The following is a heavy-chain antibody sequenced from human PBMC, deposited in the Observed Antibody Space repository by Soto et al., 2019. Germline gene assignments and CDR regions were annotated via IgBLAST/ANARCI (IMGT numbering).Heavy chain of an antibody. CDR1: GGSISIGTYS. D-gene: IGHD2-15*01. CDR2: IYHSGSF. CDR3: VRASGYCSGGTCFPFDY. Sequence: SETLSRTCDVSGGSISIGTYSWNWIRQPPGKGLEWIGYIYHSGSFYYNPSLKSRVTISIDRSKNQFSLNLSSVTAADTAVYYCVRASGYCSGGTCFPFDYWGRGTLVTVSS. J-gene: IGHJ4*02. V-gene: IGHV4-30-2*01.